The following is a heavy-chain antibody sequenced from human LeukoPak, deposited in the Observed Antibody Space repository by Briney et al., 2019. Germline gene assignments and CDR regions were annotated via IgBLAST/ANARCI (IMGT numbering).Heavy chain of an antibody. CDR1: GFTVSYNY. CDR3: ASRGYCSGGSCAYYYYGMDV. D-gene: IGHD2-15*01. CDR2: IYAGGNT. V-gene: IGHV3-66*01. Sequence: GGSLRLSCAVSGFTVSYNYMSWVRQAPGKGLEWVSVIYAGGNTYYADSVKGRFTISRDNSKNTLYLQMNSLRAEDTAVYYCASRGYCSGGSCAYYYYGMDVWGQGTTVTVSS. J-gene: IGHJ6*02.